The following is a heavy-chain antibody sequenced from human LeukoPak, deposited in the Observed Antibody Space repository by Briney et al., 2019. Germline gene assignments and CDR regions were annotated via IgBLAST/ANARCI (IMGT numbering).Heavy chain of an antibody. CDR3: ARDGTMIVAAEYLQH. V-gene: IGHV3-21*01. Sequence: PGGSLRLSCAASGFTFSSYSMNWVRQAPGKGLEWVSSISSSSSYIYYADSVKGRFTISRDNAKNSLYLQMNSLRAEDTAVYYCARDGTMIVAAEYLQHWGQGTLVTVSS. J-gene: IGHJ1*01. CDR1: GFTFSSYS. D-gene: IGHD3-22*01. CDR2: ISSSSSYI.